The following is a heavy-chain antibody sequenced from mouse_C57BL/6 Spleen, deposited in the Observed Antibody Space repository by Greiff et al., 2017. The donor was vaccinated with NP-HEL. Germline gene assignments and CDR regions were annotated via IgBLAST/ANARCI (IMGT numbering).Heavy chain of an antibody. CDR3: ARERFFDY. Sequence: DVKLVESGGGLVKPGGSLKLSCAASGFTFSSYAMSWVRQTPEKRLEWVATISDGGSYTYYPDNVKGRFTISRDNAKNNLYLQMSHLKSEDTAMYYCARERFFDYWGQGTTLTVSS. V-gene: IGHV5-4*01. CDR1: GFTFSSYA. CDR2: ISDGGSYT. J-gene: IGHJ2*01.